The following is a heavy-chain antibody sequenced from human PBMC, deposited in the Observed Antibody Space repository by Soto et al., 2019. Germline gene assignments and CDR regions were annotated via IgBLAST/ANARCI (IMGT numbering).Heavy chain of an antibody. D-gene: IGHD6-13*01. CDR1: GDSVSSNSAA. Sequence: XQTLSLTCAISGDSVSSNSAAWNWIRQSPSRGLEWLGRTYYRSKWYNDYAVSVKSRITINPDTSKNQFSLQLNSVTPEDTAVYYCARVVAAAGVRAFDIWGQGQMVTVSS. J-gene: IGHJ3*02. V-gene: IGHV6-1*01. CDR3: ARVVAAAGVRAFDI. CDR2: TYYRSKWYN.